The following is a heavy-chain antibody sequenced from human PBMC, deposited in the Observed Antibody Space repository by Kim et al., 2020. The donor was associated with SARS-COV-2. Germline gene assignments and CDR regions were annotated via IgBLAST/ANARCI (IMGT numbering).Heavy chain of an antibody. CDR3: ATYTISSPSPLLDP. D-gene: IGHD3-3*01. CDR1: GYTLTELS. J-gene: IGHJ5*02. V-gene: IGHV1-24*01. CDR2: FDLEDGET. Sequence: ASVKVSCKVSGYTLTELSMHWVRQAPGKGLEWMGGFDLEDGETIYAQKFQGRVTMTEDTSIDTAYMELSSLRSEDTAVYYCATYTISSPSPLLDPWGQGTPVSVSS.